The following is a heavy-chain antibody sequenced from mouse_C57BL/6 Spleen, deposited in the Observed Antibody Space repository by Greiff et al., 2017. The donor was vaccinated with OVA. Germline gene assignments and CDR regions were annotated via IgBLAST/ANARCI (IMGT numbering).Heavy chain of an antibody. D-gene: IGHD2-4*01. CDR3: AKHEGEGLRRYYAMDY. J-gene: IGHJ4*01. CDR1: GYTFTEYT. CDR2: FYPGSGSI. V-gene: IGHV1-62-2*01. Sequence: VQLQQSGAELVKPGASVKLSCKASGYTFTEYTIHWVKQRSGQGLEWIGWFYPGSGSIKYNEKFKDKATLTADKSSSTVYMELSSLTSEDSAVYFCAKHEGEGLRRYYAMDYWGQGTSVTVSS.